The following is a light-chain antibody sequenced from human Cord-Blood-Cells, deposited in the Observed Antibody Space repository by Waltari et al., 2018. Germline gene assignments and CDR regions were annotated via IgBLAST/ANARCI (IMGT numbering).Light chain of an antibody. Sequence: EIVLTQPPGTLSLSPGERAPLSCRASQSVSSSYLAWYQQKPGQAPRLLSYGSSSRATGIPDRFSGSGSGTDFTLTISRLEPEDFAVYYCQQYGSSPPITFGQGTRLEIK. J-gene: IGKJ5*01. V-gene: IGKV3-20*01. CDR3: QQYGSSPPIT. CDR1: QSVSSSY. CDR2: GSS.